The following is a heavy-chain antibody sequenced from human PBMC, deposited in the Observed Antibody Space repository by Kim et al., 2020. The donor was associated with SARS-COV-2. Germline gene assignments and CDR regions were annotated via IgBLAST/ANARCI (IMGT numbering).Heavy chain of an antibody. CDR2: FYYNGNN. Sequence: SETLSLTCTVSGGSITSDNSDCGWIRQSPGKGLEWIGSFYYNGNNYYNPSLKSRVIISADTSKNLLSLKLTSVTAADTAVYYCQRGFWISNGLDVWGQGTTVTVSS. V-gene: IGHV4-39*01. J-gene: IGHJ6*02. CDR1: GGSITSDNSD. D-gene: IGHD3-3*01. CDR3: QRGFWISNGLDV.